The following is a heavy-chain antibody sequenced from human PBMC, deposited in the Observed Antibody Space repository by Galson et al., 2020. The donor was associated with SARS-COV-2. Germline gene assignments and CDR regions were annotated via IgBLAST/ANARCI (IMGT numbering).Heavy chain of an antibody. CDR1: GYTFTSYD. CDR3: ARFGLRYFDWLFRSDYDYYGSDV. V-gene: IGHV1-8*01. Sequence: ASVKVFCKASGYTFTSYDINWVRQATGQGLEWMGWMNPNSGNTGYAQKFQGRVTMTRNTSISTAYMELSSMRSEDTAVYYCARFGLRYFDWLFRSDYDYYGSDVWGQGTTVTVSS. J-gene: IGHJ6*02. D-gene: IGHD3-9*01. CDR2: MNPNSGNT.